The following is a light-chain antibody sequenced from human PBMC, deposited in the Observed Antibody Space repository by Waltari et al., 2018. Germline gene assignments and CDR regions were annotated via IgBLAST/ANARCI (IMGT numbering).Light chain of an antibody. Sequence: DLVMTQSPDSLAVSLCERATINCKSSQRVLYSSNNKNYLAWYQQKPGQPPKLLIYWASTRESGVPDRFSGSGSGTDFTLTISSLQAEDVAVYYCQQYYSTPQTFGQGTKVEIK. CDR1: QRVLYSSNNKNY. V-gene: IGKV4-1*01. CDR3: QQYYSTPQT. CDR2: WAS. J-gene: IGKJ1*01.